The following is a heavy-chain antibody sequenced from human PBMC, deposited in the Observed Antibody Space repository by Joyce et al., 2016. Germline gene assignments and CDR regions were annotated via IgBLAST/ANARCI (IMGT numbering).Heavy chain of an antibody. CDR3: ARDSHELGKAFDY. Sequence: QGKLVESGGGVVQPGRSLRLSCAASGLTFSTYGMHWVRQAPGKGLEWVGIILYDGSNKYYADSVRGRFTISRDNSKNTLYLQMNSLRAEDTAVYYCARDSHELGKAFDYWGQGTLVTVSS. J-gene: IGHJ4*02. V-gene: IGHV3-33*01. CDR2: ILYDGSNK. D-gene: IGHD7-27*01. CDR1: GLTFSTYG.